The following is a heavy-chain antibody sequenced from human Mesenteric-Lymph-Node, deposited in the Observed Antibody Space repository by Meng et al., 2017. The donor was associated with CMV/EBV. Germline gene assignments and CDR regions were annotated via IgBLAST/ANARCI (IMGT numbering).Heavy chain of an antibody. Sequence: YTLTSYGISWVRQAPGQGLEWMGWISAYNGNTNYAQKLQGRVTVTTDTSTSTAYMELRSLRSDDTAVYYCARDYYYGSGSYYNVFDYWGQGTLVTVSS. CDR2: ISAYNGNT. CDR1: YTLTSYG. CDR3: ARDYYYGSGSYYNVFDY. V-gene: IGHV1-18*04. J-gene: IGHJ4*02. D-gene: IGHD3-10*01.